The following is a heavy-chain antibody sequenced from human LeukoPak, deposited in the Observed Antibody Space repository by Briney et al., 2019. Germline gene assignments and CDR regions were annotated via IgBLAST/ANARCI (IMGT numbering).Heavy chain of an antibody. D-gene: IGHD2-15*01. CDR1: GFTFSSYS. V-gene: IGHV3-48*01. CDR2: ISSSSTTI. Sequence: GGSLRLSCAASGFTFSSYSMMWVRQAPGKGLEWVSYISSSSTTIHYADSVKGRFTISRDNAKNSVYLQMNSLRAEDTAVYYCARGALCGSGGSCYSYYYYYYMDVWGKGTTVTISS. CDR3: ARGALCGSGGSCYSYYYYYYMDV. J-gene: IGHJ6*03.